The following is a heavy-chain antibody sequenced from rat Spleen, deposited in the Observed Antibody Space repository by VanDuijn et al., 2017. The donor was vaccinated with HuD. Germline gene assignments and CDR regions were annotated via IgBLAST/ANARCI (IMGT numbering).Heavy chain of an antibody. CDR3: ARAATAPDA. D-gene: IGHD1-11*01. CDR2: TIYDGSGT. J-gene: IGHJ4*01. CDR1: GFTFSNYW. V-gene: IGHV5-29*01. Sequence: EVQLVETGGGLVQPGRSLKLSCVASGFTFSNYWMYWIRQAPKKGPEWVATTIYDGSGTYYRDSVRGRFTISRDNAKSTLYLQMNSLRSEDTATYYCARAATAPDAWGQGASVTVSS.